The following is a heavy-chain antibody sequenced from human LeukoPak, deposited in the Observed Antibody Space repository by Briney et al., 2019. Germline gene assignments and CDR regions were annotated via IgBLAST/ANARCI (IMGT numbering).Heavy chain of an antibody. Sequence: SVKVSCKASGATFSSYAISWVRQAPGQGLEWMGGFIPIFGTANYAQKFQGRVTITADVSTSTAYMELSSLRSEDTAVYYCAKRPEPYSGTYAFDYWGQGTLVTVSS. CDR2: FIPIFGTA. CDR3: AKRPEPYSGTYAFDY. CDR1: GATFSSYA. J-gene: IGHJ4*02. D-gene: IGHD1-26*01. V-gene: IGHV1-69*13.